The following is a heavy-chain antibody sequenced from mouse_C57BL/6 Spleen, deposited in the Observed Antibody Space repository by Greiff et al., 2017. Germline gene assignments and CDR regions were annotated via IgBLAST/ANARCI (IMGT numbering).Heavy chain of an antibody. CDR1: GYTFTSYW. V-gene: IGHV1-64*01. CDR2: IHPNSGST. D-gene: IGHD4-1*01. Sequence: QVHVKQPGAELVKPGASVKLSCKASGYTFTSYWMHWVKQRPGQGLEWIGMIHPNSGSTNYNEKFKSKATLTVDKSSSTAYMQLSSLTSEDSAVYYCASAGAFAYWGQGTLVTVSA. J-gene: IGHJ3*01. CDR3: ASAGAFAY.